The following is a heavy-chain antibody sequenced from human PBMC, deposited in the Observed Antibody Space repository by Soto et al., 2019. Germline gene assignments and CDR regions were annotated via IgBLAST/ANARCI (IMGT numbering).Heavy chain of an antibody. CDR2: INHSGST. CDR3: ARGVAIRYYMDV. V-gene: IGHV4-34*01. Sequence: SETLSLTCAVYGGSFSGYYLSWIRQPPGKGLEWIGEINHSGSTNYNPSLKSRVTISVDTSKNQFSLKLSSVTAADTAVYYCARGVAIRYYMDVWGKGTTVTVSS. CDR1: GGSFSGYY. J-gene: IGHJ6*03.